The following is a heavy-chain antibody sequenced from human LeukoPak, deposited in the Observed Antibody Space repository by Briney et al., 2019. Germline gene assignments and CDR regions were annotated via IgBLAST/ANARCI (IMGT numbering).Heavy chain of an antibody. J-gene: IGHJ4*02. Sequence: SQTLSLTCTVSGGSISSGDYFWTWIRQPPGKGLEWIGYILYSGSTYYTPSLKSRVSISVDTSKNQFSLKLSSVTAADTAVYYCAREDYSDYVWGQGTLVTVSS. CDR1: GGSISSGDYF. V-gene: IGHV4-30-4*01. CDR2: ILYSGST. CDR3: AREDYSDYV. D-gene: IGHD4-11*01.